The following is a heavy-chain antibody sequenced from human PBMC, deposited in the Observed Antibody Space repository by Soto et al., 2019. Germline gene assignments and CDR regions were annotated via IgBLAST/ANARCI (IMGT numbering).Heavy chain of an antibody. CDR3: ASPDSGYIFPQYYFDY. CDR2: ISYDGSNK. CDR1: GFTFSSYA. V-gene: IGHV3-30-3*01. Sequence: GGSLRLSCAASGFTFSSYAMHWVRQAPGKGLEWVAVISYDGSNKYYADSVKGRFTISRDNSKNTLYLQMNSLRAEDTAMYYCASPDSGYIFPQYYFDYWGQGTLVTVSS. D-gene: IGHD5-12*01. J-gene: IGHJ4*02.